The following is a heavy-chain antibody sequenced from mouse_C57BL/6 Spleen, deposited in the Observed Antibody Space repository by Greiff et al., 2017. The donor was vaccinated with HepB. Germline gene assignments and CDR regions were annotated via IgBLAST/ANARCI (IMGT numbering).Heavy chain of an antibody. V-gene: IGHV1-26*01. CDR1: GYTFTDYY. CDR3: ARSSYYGYETAWFAY. CDR2: INPNNGGT. Sequence: EVQLQQSGPELVKPGASVKISCKASGYTFTDYYMNWVKQSHGKSLEWIGDINPNNGGTSYNQKFKGKATLTVDKSSSTAYMELRSLTSEDSAVYYCARSSYYGYETAWFAYWGQGTLVTVSA. D-gene: IGHD2-9*01. J-gene: IGHJ3*01.